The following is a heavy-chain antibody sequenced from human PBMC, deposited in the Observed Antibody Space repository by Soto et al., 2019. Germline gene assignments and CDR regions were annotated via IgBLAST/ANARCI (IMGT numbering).Heavy chain of an antibody. CDR3: ARNRAVAGGGYFDY. D-gene: IGHD6-19*01. CDR2: IYHSGST. J-gene: IGHJ4*02. V-gene: IGHV4-38-2*01. Sequence: SETLSLTCAVSGYSISSGYYWGWIRQPPGKGLEWIGSIYHSGSTYYNPSLKSRVTISVDTSKNQFSLKLSSVTAADTAVYYCARNRAVAGGGYFDYWGQGTLVTVSS. CDR1: GYSISSGYY.